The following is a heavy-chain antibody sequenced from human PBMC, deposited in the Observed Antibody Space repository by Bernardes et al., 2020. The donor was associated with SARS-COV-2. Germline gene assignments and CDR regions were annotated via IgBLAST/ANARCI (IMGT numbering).Heavy chain of an antibody. J-gene: IGHJ4*02. V-gene: IGHV3-21*01. CDR3: ARDPAPNTAMVDY. D-gene: IGHD5-18*01. CDR2: IVNSGSYI. Sequence: GGSLRLSCAASGFTFSAYSMIWVRQAPGKGLEWVSFIVNSGSYIYYAASVRGRFTISRDDAKNSLFLQMNSLGVEDTAVYYCARDPAPNTAMVDYWGQGTLVTVSS. CDR1: GFTFSAYS.